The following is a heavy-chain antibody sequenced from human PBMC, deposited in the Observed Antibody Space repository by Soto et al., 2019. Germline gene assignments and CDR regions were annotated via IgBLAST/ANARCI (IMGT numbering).Heavy chain of an antibody. V-gene: IGHV3-74*01. CDR2: MNNDGSYT. Sequence: EVQLVESGGGLVQPEGSLRLSCAASGFTFSSYWMYWVRQAPGKGLEWVSHMNNDGSYTLYAESVKGRFTFGRDNAKQTLYRQLNTLRAEATAVYYCVRGGYMHACDIWGQGTMVSVSS. CDR3: VRGGYMHACDI. D-gene: IGHD6-13*01. J-gene: IGHJ3*02. CDR1: GFTFSSYW.